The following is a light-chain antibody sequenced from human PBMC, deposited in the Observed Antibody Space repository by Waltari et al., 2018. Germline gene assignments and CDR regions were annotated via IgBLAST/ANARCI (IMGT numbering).Light chain of an antibody. J-gene: IGKJ2*01. V-gene: IGKV3-15*01. Sequence: ELVITQPPPTLSVSTGERATLSCRASQGVSSNLAWYQQKPGQAPRLLIYGASSRATGIPGRFSGSGSGTDFTLTISSLQSEDFAVYYCQQYNSWPPYTFGQGTKLQIK. CDR3: QQYNSWPPYT. CDR2: GAS. CDR1: QGVSSN.